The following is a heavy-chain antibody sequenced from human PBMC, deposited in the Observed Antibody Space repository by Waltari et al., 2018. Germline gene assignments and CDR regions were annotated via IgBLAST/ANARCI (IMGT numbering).Heavy chain of an antibody. J-gene: IGHJ5*02. CDR2: IYYSGST. CDR3: ARDIPPGRYGDYSNWFDP. CDR1: GGSISSSSYY. V-gene: IGHV4-39*07. D-gene: IGHD4-17*01. Sequence: QLQLQESGPGLVKPSATLSLTCTVSGGSISSSSYYWGWIRQPPGKGLEWIGSIYYSGSTYYNPSLKSRVTISVDTSKNQFSLKLSSVTAADTAVYYGARDIPPGRYGDYSNWFDPWGQGTLVTVSS.